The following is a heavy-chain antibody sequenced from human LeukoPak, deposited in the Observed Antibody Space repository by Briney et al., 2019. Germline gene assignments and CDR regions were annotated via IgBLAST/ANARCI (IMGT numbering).Heavy chain of an antibody. J-gene: IGHJ4*02. CDR1: GFTFSSYG. V-gene: IGHV3-74*01. D-gene: IGHD5-18*01. CDR2: LPPDELGI. Sequence: GGSLRLSCAASGFTFSSYGMHWVRQAPGMGLVWVSRLPPDELGIIYADSVKGRFTVSRDNAKNTVYLQMNSLRAEDTAVYYCAREQGYSYGPFDYWGQGTLVPVSS. CDR3: AREQGYSYGPFDY.